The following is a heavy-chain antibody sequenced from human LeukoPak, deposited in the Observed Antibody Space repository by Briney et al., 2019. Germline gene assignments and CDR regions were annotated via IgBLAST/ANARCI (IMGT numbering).Heavy chain of an antibody. CDR3: ARANLVVVPTAIYYYGMDV. Sequence: SETLSLTCAVSGGSISSSNWWTWVRQPPGKGLGWIGEIFHSGSTNYNPSLKSRVTISVDKSKNQFSLKLSSVTAADTAVYYCARANLVVVPTAIYYYGMDVWGKGTTVTVSS. J-gene: IGHJ6*04. CDR2: IFHSGST. V-gene: IGHV4-4*02. D-gene: IGHD2-2*01. CDR1: GGSISSSNW.